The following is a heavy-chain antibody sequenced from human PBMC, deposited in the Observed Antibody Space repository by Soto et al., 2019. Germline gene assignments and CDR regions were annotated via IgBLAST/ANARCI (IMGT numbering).Heavy chain of an antibody. CDR1: GGTFSSYT. D-gene: IGHD1-26*01. Sequence: ASVKVSCKASGGTFSSYTISWVRQAPGQGLEWMGRIIPILGIANYAQKFQGRVTITADKSTSTAYMELSSLRSEDTAVYYCARGADSGSYYFDYWGQGTLVTVSS. CDR3: ARGADSGSYYFDY. J-gene: IGHJ4*02. V-gene: IGHV1-69*02. CDR2: IIPILGIA.